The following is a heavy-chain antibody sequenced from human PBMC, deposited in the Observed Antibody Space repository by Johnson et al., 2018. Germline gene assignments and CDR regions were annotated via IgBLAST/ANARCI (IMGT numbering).Heavy chain of an antibody. J-gene: IGHJ6*02. Sequence: VQLVESGAEVKKPGESLKISCKGSGYSFSNYWIAWVRQMPGNGLEWMGIIYAGDSAPRYNPSFQGRVTLSADKSISTAYLQWNSLKASDTAIYFCQRFVVVPLAPDYPGLDVWGQGTSVIVSS. V-gene: IGHV5-51*01. CDR2: IYAGDSAP. CDR1: GYSFSNYW. D-gene: IGHD2-2*01. CDR3: QRFVVVPLAPDYPGLDV.